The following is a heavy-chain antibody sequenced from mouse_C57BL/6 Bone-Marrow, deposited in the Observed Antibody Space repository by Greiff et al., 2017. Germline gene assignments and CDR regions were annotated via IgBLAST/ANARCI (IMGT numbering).Heavy chain of an antibody. CDR1: EYEFPSHD. V-gene: IGHV5-2*01. D-gene: IGHD4-1*02. J-gene: IGHJ3*01. CDR2: INSDGGST. Sequence: EVQLQESGGGLVQPGESLKLSCESNEYEFPSHDMSWVRKTPEKRLELVAAINSDGGSTYYPDTMERRFIISRDNTKKALYQQMSSLRSEDTALYYCARPQLGRRAWFAYWGQGTLVTVSA. CDR3: ARPQLGRRAWFAY.